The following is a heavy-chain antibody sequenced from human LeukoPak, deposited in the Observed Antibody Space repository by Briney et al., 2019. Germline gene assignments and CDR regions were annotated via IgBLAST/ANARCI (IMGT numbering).Heavy chain of an antibody. CDR3: GRYYVMDV. V-gene: IGHV3-23*01. CDR1: GFTFSTYV. Sequence: GGSLRLSRAASGFTFSTYVTNWVRQAPGKGLEWVSSISDSGGSTYYADSVKGRFTISRDNSKNTLYLQMNSLRAEDTAVYYCGRYYVMDVWGQGTSVTVSS. CDR2: ISDSGGST. J-gene: IGHJ6*02.